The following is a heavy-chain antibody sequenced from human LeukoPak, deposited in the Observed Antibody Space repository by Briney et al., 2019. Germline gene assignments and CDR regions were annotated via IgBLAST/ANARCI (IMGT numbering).Heavy chain of an antibody. CDR2: INPNSGGT. D-gene: IGHD3-22*01. Sequence: GASVKVSCKASGYTFTGYYLHWVRQAPGQGLEWMGWINPNSGGTNYAQKFQGRVTMTRDTSISTAYMELSRLRSDDTAVYYCARDFVRYYDSSGYYYGYWGQGTLVTVSS. J-gene: IGHJ4*02. V-gene: IGHV1-2*02. CDR3: ARDFVRYYDSSGYYYGY. CDR1: GYTFTGYY.